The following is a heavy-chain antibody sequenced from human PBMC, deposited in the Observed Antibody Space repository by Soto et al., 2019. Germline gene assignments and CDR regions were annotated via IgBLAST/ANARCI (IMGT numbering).Heavy chain of an antibody. V-gene: IGHV1-46*01. CDR3: ARHISFVERRGPNYFDH. D-gene: IGHD1-1*01. Sequence: QVQLVQSGAEVKKPGASVRISCKASGYTFTNFYLHWVRQAPGQGLEWMGIISPRSDNTWYAQKLQVRVSMTRAMATSTVSMEASGLRSEDTGSDCCARHISFVERRGPNYFDHWCSGTLLSVSA. J-gene: IGHJ4*02. CDR1: GYTFTNFY. CDR2: ISPRSDNT.